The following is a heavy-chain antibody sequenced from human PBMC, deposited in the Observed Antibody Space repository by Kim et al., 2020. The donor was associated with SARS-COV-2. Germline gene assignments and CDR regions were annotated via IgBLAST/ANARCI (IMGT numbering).Heavy chain of an antibody. CDR3: AREVGGYNYCYGGEFDY. J-gene: IGHJ4*02. Sequence: SETLSLTCTVSGGSITSGNPYWSWIRQPAGQGLEWIGRIFSSGSTDYNPSVKSLVTISVDTSKNQLSLKLTSVTAAETAVYYCAREVGGYNYCYGGEFDYWGQGTLVTVSS. CDR2: IFSSGST. V-gene: IGHV4-61*02. CDR1: GGSITSGNPY. D-gene: IGHD5-18*01.